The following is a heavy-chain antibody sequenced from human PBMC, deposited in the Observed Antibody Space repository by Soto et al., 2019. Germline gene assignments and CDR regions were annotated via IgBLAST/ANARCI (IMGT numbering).Heavy chain of an antibody. J-gene: IGHJ5*02. V-gene: IGHV3-23*01. Sequence: QILESGGSLVQPGGSLRLSCVAAGFTFSSAAMNWVRQAPGKGLEWVSIISDNGTRTHYADSVKGRFTISRDNSKNTLYLDMNSLRAEDTAVYYCAKSLDIHYKNGFDPWGQGTLVTVSS. D-gene: IGHD4-4*01. CDR1: GFTFSSAA. CDR2: ISDNGTRT. CDR3: AKSLDIHYKNGFDP.